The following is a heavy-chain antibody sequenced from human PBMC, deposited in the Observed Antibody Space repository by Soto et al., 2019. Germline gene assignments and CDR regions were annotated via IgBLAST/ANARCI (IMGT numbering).Heavy chain of an antibody. CDR2: IMPIFRTP. J-gene: IGHJ6*02. CDR3: ARDKDRQHLGGNYYYILAV. Sequence: QVQLEQSGAEVKKPGSSVKVSCKASGGTFSNSAISWVRQAPGQGLEWMGGIMPIFRTPDYAQRFQGRVTITADESTSAAYMELSGLRPDDTAVYYCARDKDRQHLGGNYYYILAVWGQGTTVTVSS. CDR1: GGTFSNSA. V-gene: IGHV1-69*12.